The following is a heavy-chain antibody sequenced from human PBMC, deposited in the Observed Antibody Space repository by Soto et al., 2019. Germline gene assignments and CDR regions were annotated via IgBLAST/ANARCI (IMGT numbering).Heavy chain of an antibody. D-gene: IGHD3-22*01. CDR3: ARQVGSGYYIRFDY. V-gene: IGHV4-59*01. Sequence: QVQLQESGPGLVRPSETLSLTCTVSGGSISSYYWSWIRQTPGKGLEWIGYIFHSGSTNYNPSLKSRVTISLDTSKTHFTLKLSSVTAADTARYYCARQVGSGYYIRFDYWGQGTLVTVSS. J-gene: IGHJ4*02. CDR2: IFHSGST. CDR1: GGSISSYY.